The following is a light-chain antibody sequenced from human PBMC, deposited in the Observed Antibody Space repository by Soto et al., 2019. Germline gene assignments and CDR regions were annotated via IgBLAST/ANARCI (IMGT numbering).Light chain of an antibody. V-gene: IGLV1-47*01. Sequence: QSVLTQSPSTSGSPGQRVTLSCSGSSSNVGANYVYWYQQVPGTAPKLLIYRDNQRPSGVPDRFSGSKSGTSASLAITGLRSEDEADYYCAAWDYHLNGVMFGGGTKLTVL. CDR1: SSNVGANY. CDR3: AAWDYHLNGVM. J-gene: IGLJ3*02. CDR2: RDN.